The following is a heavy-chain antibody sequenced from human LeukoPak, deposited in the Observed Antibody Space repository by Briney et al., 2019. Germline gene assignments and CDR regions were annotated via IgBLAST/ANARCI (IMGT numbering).Heavy chain of an antibody. CDR2: ISAYNGNT. D-gene: IGHD3-22*01. CDR3: ARVPNHYYDSSGYSDY. Sequence: GASVKVSCKASGYTFTTYGISWVRQAPGQGLEWVGWISAYNGNTNYAQRFQGRVTMTTDTSTSTAYMELRSLRSDDTAVYYCARVPNHYYDSSGYSDYWGQGTLVTVSS. V-gene: IGHV1-18*01. CDR1: GYTFTTYG. J-gene: IGHJ4*02.